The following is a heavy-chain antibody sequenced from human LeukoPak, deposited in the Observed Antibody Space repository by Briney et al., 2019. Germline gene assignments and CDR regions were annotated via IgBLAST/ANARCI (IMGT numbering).Heavy chain of an antibody. J-gene: IGHJ3*02. CDR3: AREGHYGGPAFDI. CDR1: GGSISGSTYY. V-gene: IGHV4-39*07. CDR2: IYTSGST. D-gene: IGHD4-23*01. Sequence: SETLSLTCTVSGGSISGSTYYWGWIRQAPGKGLEWIGRIYTSGSTNYNPSLKSRVTMSVDTSKNQFSLKLSSVTAADTAVYYCAREGHYGGPAFDIWGQGTMVTVSS.